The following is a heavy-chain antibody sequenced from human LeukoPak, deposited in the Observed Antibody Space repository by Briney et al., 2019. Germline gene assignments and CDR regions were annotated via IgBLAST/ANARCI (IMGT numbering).Heavy chain of an antibody. J-gene: IGHJ4*02. V-gene: IGHV4-39*07. CDR2: IYYSGST. CDR1: GGSISSSSYY. Sequence: SETLSLTCTVSGGSISSSSYYWGWIRQPPGKGLEWIGSIYYSGSTYYNPSLKSRVTISVDTSKNQFSLKLSSVTAADTAVYYCARDGDGVNSSPFDYWGQGTLVTVSS. D-gene: IGHD6-19*01. CDR3: ARDGDGVNSSPFDY.